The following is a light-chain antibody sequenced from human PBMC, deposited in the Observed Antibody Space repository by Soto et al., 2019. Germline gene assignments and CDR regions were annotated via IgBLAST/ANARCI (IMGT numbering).Light chain of an antibody. CDR2: GAS. V-gene: IGKV3-15*01. J-gene: IGKJ1*01. Sequence: EIVMTQSPATLSVSPGERATLSCRASQSVSSNLAWYQQKPGQAPRLLIYGASTRATGIPARFSGSGSGTEFTLTISSLQSEDFAVYYGQQYNNWLTWTCGQGTKVEIK. CDR3: QQYNNWLTWT. CDR1: QSVSSN.